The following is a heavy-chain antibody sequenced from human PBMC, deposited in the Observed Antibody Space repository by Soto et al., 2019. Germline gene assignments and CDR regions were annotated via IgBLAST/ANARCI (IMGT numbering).Heavy chain of an antibody. CDR2: IRSKAYGGTT. J-gene: IGHJ6*02. Sequence: GGSLRLSCTASGFTFGDYAMSWFRQAPGKGLEWVGFIRSKAYGGTTEYAASVKGRFTISRDDSKSIAYLQMNSLKTEDTAVYYCTGYIVAVRDYYYYGMDVWGQGTTVTVSS. CDR3: TGYIVAVRDYYYYGMDV. CDR1: GFTFGDYA. D-gene: IGHD5-12*01. V-gene: IGHV3-49*03.